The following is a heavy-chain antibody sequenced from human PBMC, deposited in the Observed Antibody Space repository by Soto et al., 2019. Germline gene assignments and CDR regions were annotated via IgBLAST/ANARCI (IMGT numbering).Heavy chain of an antibody. V-gene: IGHV4-59*08. CDR1: GGSISSYY. Sequence: SETLSLTCTVSGGSISSYYLSWIREPPRKGLEWIGYIYYSGSTNYTPPLKSRVTISVDTSKNQFSLKLSSVTAADTAVYYCARGWGSYMPDAFDIWGQGTMVTVSS. D-gene: IGHD3-16*01. CDR2: IYYSGST. CDR3: ARGWGSYMPDAFDI. J-gene: IGHJ3*02.